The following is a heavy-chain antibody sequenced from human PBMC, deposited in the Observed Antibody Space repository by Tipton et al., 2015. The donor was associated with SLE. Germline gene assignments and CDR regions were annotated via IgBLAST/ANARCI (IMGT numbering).Heavy chain of an antibody. CDR1: GGSISSYY. D-gene: IGHD3-22*01. CDR3: ARELLRGNIRGRYFDC. V-gene: IGHV4-4*07. J-gene: IGHJ4*02. CDR2: IYTSGST. Sequence: TLSLTCTVSGGSISSYYWSWIRQHAGNGLEWSGRIYTSGSTNYNPSLKSRVTISVDTAKNQFSLKVNSVTAADTAVYYCARELLRGNIRGRYFDCWGQGTLVTVSS.